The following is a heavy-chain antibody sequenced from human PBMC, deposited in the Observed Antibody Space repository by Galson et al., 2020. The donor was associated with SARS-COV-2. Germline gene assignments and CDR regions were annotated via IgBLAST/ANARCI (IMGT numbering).Heavy chain of an antibody. D-gene: IGHD1-26*01. Sequence: GESLKISCKASGYSFTTHGIHWLRQAPGHRPEWMGWINAGNGDTIYSQKFQCRVTITRDTSATTVYMDVSSLTSEDTAVYYCARESSVSYYAEFDYWGQGNLITVSS. V-gene: IGHV1-3*01. J-gene: IGHJ4*02. CDR2: INAGNGDT. CDR1: GYSFTTHG. CDR3: ARESSVSYYAEFDY.